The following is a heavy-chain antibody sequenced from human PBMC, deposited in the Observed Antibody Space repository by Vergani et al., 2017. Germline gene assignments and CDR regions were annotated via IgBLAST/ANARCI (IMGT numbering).Heavy chain of an antibody. CDR2: IYTSGST. Sequence: QVQLQESGPGLVKPSQTLSLTCTVSGGSISSGSYYWSWIRQPAGKGLEWIGRIYTSGSTNYNPSLKSRVTMSVDTSKNQFSLKLSSVTAADTAVYYCARESMGSLDYWGQGTLVTVSS. D-gene: IGHD2-15*01. CDR1: GGSISSGSYY. CDR3: ARESMGSLDY. V-gene: IGHV4-61*02. J-gene: IGHJ4*02.